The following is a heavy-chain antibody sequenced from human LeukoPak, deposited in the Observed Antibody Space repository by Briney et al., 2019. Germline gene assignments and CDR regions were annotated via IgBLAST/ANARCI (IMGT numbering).Heavy chain of an antibody. CDR3: ARAPITSPFYFDY. CDR1: GFALDEHG. Sequence: PGGSLRLSCTASGFALDEHGMSWVRQVPGKGLGWVSGINWSGGSTGYADPLRGRFTNSRDNAKTSLYLQMDSLRAEDTALYYCARAPITSPFYFDYWGQGTLVTVSS. V-gene: IGHV3-20*04. D-gene: IGHD2-2*01. J-gene: IGHJ4*02. CDR2: INWSGGST.